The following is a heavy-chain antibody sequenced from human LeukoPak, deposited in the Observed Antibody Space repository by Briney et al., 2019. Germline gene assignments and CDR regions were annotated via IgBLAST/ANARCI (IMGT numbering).Heavy chain of an antibody. CDR2: ISGSGGST. D-gene: IGHD6-13*01. J-gene: IGHJ4*02. Sequence: AISGSGGSTYYADSVKGRFTISRDNSKNTLYLQMNSLRAEDTAVYYCAKGVSPYTSYFDYWGQGTLVTVSS. CDR3: AKGVSPYTSYFDY. V-gene: IGHV3-23*01.